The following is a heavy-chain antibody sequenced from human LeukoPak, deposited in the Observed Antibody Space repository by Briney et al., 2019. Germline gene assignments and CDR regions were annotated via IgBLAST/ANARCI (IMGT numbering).Heavy chain of an antibody. J-gene: IGHJ5*02. CDR1: GDSISSGNYY. V-gene: IGHV4-39*02. CDR3: TREVRSAWASFDP. Sequence: SETLSLTCSVSGDSISSGNYYWGWIRQPPGKGLEWIGNLYYSGTTYYNPSFKSRVTISVDTSKNQFSLKLTSVTAADTAVYYCTREVRSAWASFDPWGQGTLVIVSS. D-gene: IGHD1-26*01. CDR2: LYYSGTT.